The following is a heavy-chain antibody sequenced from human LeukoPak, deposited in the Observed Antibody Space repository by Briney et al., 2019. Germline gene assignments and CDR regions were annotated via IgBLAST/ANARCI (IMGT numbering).Heavy chain of an antibody. CDR2: IRSKAYGGTT. D-gene: IGHD6-19*01. V-gene: IGHV3-49*04. CDR1: GFTFGDYA. J-gene: IGHJ4*02. CDR3: TRSPGIAVANFDS. Sequence: PGRSLRHSCTASGFTFGDYAMSWVRQAPGKGLEWVGFIRSKAYGGTTEYAASVKGRFTISRDDSKSIAYLQMNSLKTEDTAVYYCTRSPGIAVANFDSWGPGTLVTVSS.